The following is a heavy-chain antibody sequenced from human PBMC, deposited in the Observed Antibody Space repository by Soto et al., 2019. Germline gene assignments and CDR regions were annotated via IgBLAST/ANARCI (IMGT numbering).Heavy chain of an antibody. V-gene: IGHV3-23*01. CDR2: ISGSGGST. J-gene: IGHJ6*04. CDR1: GFTFSSYA. CDR3: AKDRRVVVVPAASTYNYGMDV. D-gene: IGHD2-2*01. Sequence: EVQLLESGGGLVQPGGSLRLSCAVSGFTFSSYAMSWVRQAPGKGLEWVSAISGSGGSTYYADSVKGRFTISRDNSKNTLYMKMNSLRAEHTAVYYCAKDRRVVVVPAASTYNYGMDVWGKGTTVSVSS.